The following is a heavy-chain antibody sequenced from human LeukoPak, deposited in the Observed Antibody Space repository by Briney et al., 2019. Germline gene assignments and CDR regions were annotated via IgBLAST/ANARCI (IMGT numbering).Heavy chain of an antibody. D-gene: IGHD6-13*01. CDR3: ARGIAAAASPDS. Sequence: GGCLRLACAAPGLTVSGDYFGSVRQAQGKGLERVSTIYAGGSTNTAYTAKGTFTISTDNSKNTLYLQMNTPRVEDTAVYYCARGIAAAASPDSWGQGTL. V-gene: IGHV3-66*01. CDR2: IYAGGST. CDR1: GLTVSGDY. J-gene: IGHJ4*02.